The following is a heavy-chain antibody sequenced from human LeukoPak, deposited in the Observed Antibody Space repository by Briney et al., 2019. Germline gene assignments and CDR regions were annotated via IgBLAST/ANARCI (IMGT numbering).Heavy chain of an antibody. CDR2: ISSGGSNV. Sequence: GGSLRLSCAASGFSFSSYTMHWVRQAPGEGLEWVSSISSGGSNVFYGDSLKGRFTISRDNAKNSLHLQMNSLRVEHTAIYFCAVCSSTSCPDYWGQGTLVTVS. CDR3: AVCSSTSCPDY. D-gene: IGHD2-2*01. CDR1: GFSFSSYT. J-gene: IGHJ4*02. V-gene: IGHV3-21*01.